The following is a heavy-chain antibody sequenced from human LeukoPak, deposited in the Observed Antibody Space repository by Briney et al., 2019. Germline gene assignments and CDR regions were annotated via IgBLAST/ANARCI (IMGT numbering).Heavy chain of an antibody. J-gene: IGHJ3*02. V-gene: IGHV3-43D*03. CDR2: ISWGGGST. CDR3: AKDIARWNGFGEEVGGAFDI. CDR1: GFTFDDYA. Sequence: GGSLRLSCAASGFTFDDYAMHWVRQAPGKGLEWVSLISWGGGSTYYADSVKGRFTISRDNSKNSLYLQMNSLRAEDTALYYCAKDIARWNGFGEEVGGAFDIWGQGTMVTVSS. D-gene: IGHD3-10*01.